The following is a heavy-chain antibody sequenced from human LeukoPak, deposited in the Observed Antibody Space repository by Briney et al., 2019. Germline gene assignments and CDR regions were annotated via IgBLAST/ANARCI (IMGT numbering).Heavy chain of an antibody. CDR1: GFTFSSYS. J-gene: IGHJ4*02. CDR2: ISSSSSTI. CDR3: ARQPAGPYFDY. V-gene: IGHV3-48*01. Sequence: GGSLRLSCAASGFTFSSYSMNWVRQAPGKGLEWVSYISSSSSTIYYADSVKGRFTISRDNAKNSLYLQMNSLRAEDTAVYYCARQPAGPYFDYWGQGTLVTVSS.